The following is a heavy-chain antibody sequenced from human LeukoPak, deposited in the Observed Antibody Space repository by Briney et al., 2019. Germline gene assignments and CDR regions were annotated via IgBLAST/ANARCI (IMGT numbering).Heavy chain of an antibody. CDR2: IRQDGSEK. J-gene: IGHJ5*02. V-gene: IGHV3-7*03. CDR3: ARVCGSASRPYFFEP. Sequence: SGGSLRLSCAASGFTFSSYTMNWVRQAPGKGLEWVATIRQDGSEKHYVDSVKGRFTISRDNAENSLYLQMNSLRADDTAVYYCARVCGSASRPYFFEPWGQGTLVPVPS. D-gene: IGHD2-2*01. CDR1: GFTFSSYT.